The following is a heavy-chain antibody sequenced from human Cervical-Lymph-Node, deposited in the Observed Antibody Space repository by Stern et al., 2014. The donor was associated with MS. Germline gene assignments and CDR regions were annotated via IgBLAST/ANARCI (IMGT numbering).Heavy chain of an antibody. CDR3: ATKVVVVTAAPFGAFDI. CDR1: GGTFSSYA. J-gene: IGHJ3*02. V-gene: IGHV1-69*01. D-gene: IGHD2-15*01. Sequence: VQLLESGAEVKKPGSSVKVSCKASGGTFSSYAISWVRQAPGQGPEWMGGIIPIFGTAKYAQKFQGRVTITADASTAYMELSSLRAEDTAMYYCATKVVVVTAAPFGAFDIWGQGTMVTVSS. CDR2: IIPIFGTA.